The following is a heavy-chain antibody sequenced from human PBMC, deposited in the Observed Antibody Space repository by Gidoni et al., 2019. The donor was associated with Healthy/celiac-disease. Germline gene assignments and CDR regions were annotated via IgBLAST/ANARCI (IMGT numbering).Heavy chain of an antibody. CDR1: GFPFSSYA. CDR3: AKDLPKAIAAAGTADY. CDR2: ISGSGGST. Sequence: EVQLLESGGGLVQPGGSLRLSCAASGFPFSSYAMSWVRQAPGKGLEWVSAISGSGGSTYYADSVKGRFTISRDNSKNTLYLQMNSLRAEDTAVYYCAKDLPKAIAAAGTADYWGQGTLVTVSS. J-gene: IGHJ4*02. D-gene: IGHD6-13*01. V-gene: IGHV3-23*01.